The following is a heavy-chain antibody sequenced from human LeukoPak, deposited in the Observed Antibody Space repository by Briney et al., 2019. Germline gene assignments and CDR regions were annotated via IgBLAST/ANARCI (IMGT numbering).Heavy chain of an antibody. CDR1: GGSISSYY. J-gene: IGHJ6*02. CDR3: ARVIAAAFPYYYYYGMDV. V-gene: IGHV4-59*01. Sequence: SETLSFTCTVSGGSISSYYWSWIRQPPGKGLEWIGYIYYSGSTNYNPSLKSRVTISVDTSKNQFSLKLSSVTAADTAVYYCARVIAAAFPYYYYYGMDVWGQGTTVTVSS. D-gene: IGHD6-13*01. CDR2: IYYSGST.